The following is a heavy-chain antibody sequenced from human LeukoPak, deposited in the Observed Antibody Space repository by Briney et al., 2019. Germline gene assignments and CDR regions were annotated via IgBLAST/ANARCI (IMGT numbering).Heavy chain of an antibody. CDR3: AKGPIVPVADYYFDY. CDR2: ISGSGATT. J-gene: IGHJ4*02. V-gene: IGHV3-23*01. D-gene: IGHD6-19*01. CDR1: GFTFSRYA. Sequence: GGSLRLSCAASGFTFSRYAMTWVRQVPGKGREWVSAISGSGATTYSADSVKGRFTVSRDNSRNTLYLKMNSLRAKDTAVYYCAKGPIVPVADYYFDYWGQGTLVTVSS.